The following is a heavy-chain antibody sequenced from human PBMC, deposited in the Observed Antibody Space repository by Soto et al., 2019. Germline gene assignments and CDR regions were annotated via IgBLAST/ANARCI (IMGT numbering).Heavy chain of an antibody. CDR1: GYTFTSYD. J-gene: IGHJ6*03. CDR3: ARGLLFLQWLTRGGSYYYMDV. D-gene: IGHD3-10*01. V-gene: IGHV1-8*01. Sequence: QVDLVQSGAEVKKPGASVKVSCKASGYTFTSYDINWVRQATGQGLEWMGWMKANSGDTGYSQKFQGRVSMTRNTSINTAYMELRNLRSEDTALYYCARGLLFLQWLTRGGSYYYMDVWGKGTTVTVSS. CDR2: MKANSGDT.